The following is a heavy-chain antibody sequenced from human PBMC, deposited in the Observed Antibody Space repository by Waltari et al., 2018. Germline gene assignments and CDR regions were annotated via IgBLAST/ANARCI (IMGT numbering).Heavy chain of an antibody. CDR1: GFSLSTRGMC. CDR2: IDWDDDK. V-gene: IGHV2-70*15. CDR3: ARTGPCGGDCYSMDY. J-gene: IGHJ4*02. D-gene: IGHD2-21*02. Sequence: QFTLRESGPALVKPTQTLTLTCTFSGFSLSTRGMCVSWIRQPPGKALEWLARIDWDDDKYYSKYLKNRLTISKDTSKNQVVLTMTNMDPVDTATYYCARTGPCGGDCYSMDYWGPGTLVTVSS.